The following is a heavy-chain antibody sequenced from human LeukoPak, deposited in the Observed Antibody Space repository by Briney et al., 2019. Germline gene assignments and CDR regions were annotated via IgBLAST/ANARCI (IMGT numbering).Heavy chain of an antibody. J-gene: IGHJ5*01. CDR1: GFTFDKYA. Sequence: PGRSLRLSCAASGFTFDKYAMHWVRQTPGKGLEWVSGISWNSGSRGYADSVKGRFNISRDNAKNSLYLQMDSLRIDDTALYYCVKDFTNYYDSSGYLGSWGQGTLVTVSS. V-gene: IGHV3-9*01. CDR2: ISWNSGSR. CDR3: VKDFTNYYDSSGYLGS. D-gene: IGHD3-22*01.